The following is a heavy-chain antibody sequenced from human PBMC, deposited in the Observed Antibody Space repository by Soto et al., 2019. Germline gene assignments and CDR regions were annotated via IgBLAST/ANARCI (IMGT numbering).Heavy chain of an antibody. J-gene: IGHJ4*02. CDR3: ARDRGYSYGLDY. D-gene: IGHD5-18*01. CDR1: GGSISSGGYY. V-gene: IGHV4-31*03. CDR2: IYYSGST. Sequence: TLSLTCTVSGGSISSGGYYWSWIRHHPGKGLEWIGYIYYSGSTYYNPSLKSRVTISVDTSKNQFSLKLSSVTAADTAVYYCARDRGYSYGLDYWGQGTLVTVSS.